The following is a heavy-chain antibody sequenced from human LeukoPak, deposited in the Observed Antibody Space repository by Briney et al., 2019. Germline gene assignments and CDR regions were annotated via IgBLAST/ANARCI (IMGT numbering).Heavy chain of an antibody. Sequence: GASVKVSCKASGYTFTGYYRHWVRQGPGQGLEWMGWINPNSGGTNYAQKCQGRVTMTRATSISTAYMELSRLRSNDTAVYYCASITMIVEQGAFDIWGQGTMVTVSS. J-gene: IGHJ3*02. CDR1: GYTFTGYY. CDR3: ASITMIVEQGAFDI. V-gene: IGHV1-2*02. CDR2: INPNSGGT. D-gene: IGHD3-22*01.